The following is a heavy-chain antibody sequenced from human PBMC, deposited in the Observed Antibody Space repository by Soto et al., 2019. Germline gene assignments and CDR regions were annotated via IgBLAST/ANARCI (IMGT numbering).Heavy chain of an antibody. D-gene: IGHD3-22*01. CDR2: ISGSGGST. J-gene: IGHJ4*02. V-gene: IGHV3-23*01. CDR1: GFTVSSNY. Sequence: GGSLRLSCAASGFTVSSNYMSWVRQAPGKGLEWVSAISGSGGSTYYADSVKGRFTTSRDNSKNTLYLQMNSLRAEDTAVYYCAKGITMIVVVTFDYWGQGTLVTVSS. CDR3: AKGITMIVVVTFDY.